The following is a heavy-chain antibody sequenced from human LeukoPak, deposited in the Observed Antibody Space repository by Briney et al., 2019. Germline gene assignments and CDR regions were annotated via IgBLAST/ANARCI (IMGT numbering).Heavy chain of an antibody. CDR3: ARGLGLRYFDWLLSTYFDY. Sequence: SETLSLTCTVSGGSISSYYWSWIRQPPGKGLEWIGYIYYSGSTNYNPSLKSRVTISVDTSKNQFSLKLSSVTAADTAVYYCARGLGLRYFDWLLSTYFDYWGQGTLVTVSS. V-gene: IGHV4-59*12. D-gene: IGHD3-9*01. CDR2: IYYSGST. CDR1: GGSISSYY. J-gene: IGHJ4*02.